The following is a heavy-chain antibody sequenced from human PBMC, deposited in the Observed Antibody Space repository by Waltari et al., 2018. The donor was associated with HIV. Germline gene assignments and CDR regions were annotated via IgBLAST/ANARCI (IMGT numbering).Heavy chain of an antibody. D-gene: IGHD3-10*01. CDR3: ARVGRSNYQIWDY. J-gene: IGHJ4*02. CDR1: GDSISGYY. CDR2: VYNSGGT. Sequence: QVQLQESGPGLVKPSETLSLTCTVSGDSISGYYYSWIRQAPGKGLETIGYVYNSGGTKFNPSLESRVTMSVDTSKNQFSLRLRSVTAADTAVYFCARVGRSNYQIWDYWGQGILVTVSS. V-gene: IGHV4-59*01.